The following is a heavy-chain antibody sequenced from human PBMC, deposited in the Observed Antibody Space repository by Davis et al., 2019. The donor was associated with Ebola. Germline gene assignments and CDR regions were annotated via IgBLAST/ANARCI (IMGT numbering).Heavy chain of an antibody. CDR1: GFTFSSYS. V-gene: IGHV3-48*02. Sequence: GESLKISCAASGFTFSSYSMNWVRQAPGKGLEWVSYISSSSSTICYADSVKGRFTISRDNAKNSLYLQMNSLRDEDTAVYYCARLVVTYYYGMDVWGQGTTVTVSS. CDR3: ARLVVTYYYGMDV. CDR2: ISSSSSTI. J-gene: IGHJ6*02. D-gene: IGHD2-21*02.